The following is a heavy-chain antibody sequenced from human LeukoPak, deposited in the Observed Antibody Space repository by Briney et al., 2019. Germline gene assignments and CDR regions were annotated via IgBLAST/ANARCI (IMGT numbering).Heavy chain of an antibody. CDR3: ARADYGGYSPSYHFDY. Sequence: PGGSLRLSCAASGFTVSSNYMSWVRQAPGKGLEWVSVIYSGGSTYYADSVKGRFTISRDNSKNTLYLQMNSLRAEDTAVYYCARADYGGYSPSYHFDYWGQGTLVTVSS. V-gene: IGHV3-66*01. CDR2: IYSGGST. D-gene: IGHD4-23*01. CDR1: GFTVSSNY. J-gene: IGHJ4*02.